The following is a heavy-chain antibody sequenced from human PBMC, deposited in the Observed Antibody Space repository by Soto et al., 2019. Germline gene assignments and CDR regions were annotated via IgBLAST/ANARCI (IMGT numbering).Heavy chain of an antibody. CDR3: EKARADYYDKSCYPVDY. CDR1: GFTFSSYA. Sequence: EVQLLESGGGLVQPGGSLRLSCAASGFTFSSYAMSWVRQAPGKGLEWVSAISGSGGSTYYADSVKGRFTISRDNSKNTPYLQMNHLRAEDPVVHYWEKARADYYDKSCYPVDYWGQGTLVTVSS. D-gene: IGHD3-22*01. V-gene: IGHV3-23*01. J-gene: IGHJ4*02. CDR2: ISGSGGST.